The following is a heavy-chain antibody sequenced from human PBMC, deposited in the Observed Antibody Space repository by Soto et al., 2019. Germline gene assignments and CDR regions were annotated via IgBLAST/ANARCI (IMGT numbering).Heavy chain of an antibody. CDR3: ARHEPNVEMATIRYYCYYGMDV. CDR1: GGTFSSYA. CDR2: IIPIFGTA. D-gene: IGHD5-12*01. J-gene: IGHJ6*02. Sequence: QVQLVQSGAEVKKPGSSVKVSCKAPGGTFSSYAISWVRQAPGQGLEWMGGIIPIFGTANYAEKFQGRVKITADEPTITAYMELSSLRIEDTAEYYCARHEPNVEMATIRYYCYYGMDVWGQGSTVTVAS. V-gene: IGHV1-69*01.